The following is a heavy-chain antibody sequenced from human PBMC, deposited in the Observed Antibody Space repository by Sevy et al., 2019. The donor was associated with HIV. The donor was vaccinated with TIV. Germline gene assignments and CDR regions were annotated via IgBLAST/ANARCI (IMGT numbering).Heavy chain of an antibody. D-gene: IGHD1-26*01. V-gene: IGHV3-49*04. CDR2: FKSKIHGGTT. CDR1: GFIFGDYG. CDR3: ARWSGSQSIFDC. J-gene: IGHJ4*02. Sequence: GGSLRLSCTASGFIFGDYGMSWVRQAPGKGLEWIAFFKSKIHGGTTENAASVKGRFTISRDESKNIVYLQMSNLRTEDTAVYYCARWSGSQSIFDCWGQGTLVTVSS.